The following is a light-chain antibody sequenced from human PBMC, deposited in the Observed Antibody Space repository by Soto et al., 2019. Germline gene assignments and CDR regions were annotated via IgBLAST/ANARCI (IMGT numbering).Light chain of an antibody. CDR2: DAS. Sequence: EIVLTQSPATLSLSPGERATLSCRASQSVSSYLAWYQQKPGQAPRLLIYDASNRATGIPARFRVSGSGTDCTLTISSLEPEDVAVYYCQQRSNWPPYTFGQGTKLDLK. CDR3: QQRSNWPPYT. CDR1: QSVSSY. J-gene: IGKJ2*01. V-gene: IGKV3-11*01.